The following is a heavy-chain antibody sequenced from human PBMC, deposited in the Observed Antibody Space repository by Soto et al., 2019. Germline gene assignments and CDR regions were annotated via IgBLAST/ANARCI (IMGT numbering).Heavy chain of an antibody. Sequence: ASVKVSCKASGYTFTSYGISWVRQAPGQGLEWMGWISAYNGNTNYAQKLQGRVTMTTDTSTSTAYMELRSLRSDDTAVYYCARHRAITIFGVVITYGMDVWGQGTTVTVSS. J-gene: IGHJ6*02. D-gene: IGHD3-3*01. CDR2: ISAYNGNT. V-gene: IGHV1-18*01. CDR3: ARHRAITIFGVVITYGMDV. CDR1: GYTFTSYG.